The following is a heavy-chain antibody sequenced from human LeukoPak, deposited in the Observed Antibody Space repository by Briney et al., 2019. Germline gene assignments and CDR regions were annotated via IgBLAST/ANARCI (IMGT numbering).Heavy chain of an antibody. D-gene: IGHD5-18*01. CDR3: ARGVDTTRGLWLYGMDV. CDR1: GYTFTSYY. CDR2: INPSGGST. V-gene: IGHV1-46*01. Sequence: ASVKVSCKASGYTFTSYYMHWVRQAPGHGLEWMGIINPSGGSTSYAQKFQGRVTMTRDTSTSTVFMELSSLRSEDTAVYYCARGVDTTRGLWLYGMDVWGQGTTVTVSS. J-gene: IGHJ6*02.